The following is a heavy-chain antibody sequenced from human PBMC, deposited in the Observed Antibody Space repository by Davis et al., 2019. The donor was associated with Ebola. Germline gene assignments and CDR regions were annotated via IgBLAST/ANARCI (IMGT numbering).Heavy chain of an antibody. V-gene: IGHV3-64D*08. CDR3: VKEGTTTTWVDSDN. Sequence: PGGSLRLSCSASGFTFSAHTMHWVRQAPGKGLEYVSVISSSGKTYYVDSVKGRFTISRDNSQNNVYLQMTSLRVEDTAVYYCVKEGTTTTWVDSDNWGQGTLVTVAS. J-gene: IGHJ4*02. D-gene: IGHD1-26*01. CDR2: ISSSGKT. CDR1: GFTFSAHT.